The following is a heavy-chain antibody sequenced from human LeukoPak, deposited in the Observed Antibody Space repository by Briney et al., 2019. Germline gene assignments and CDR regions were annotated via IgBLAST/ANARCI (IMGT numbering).Heavy chain of an antibody. V-gene: IGHV3-7*03. CDR1: GFTFSSYW. J-gene: IGHJ4*02. Sequence: GGSLRLSCAASGFTFSSYWMSWVRQAPGKGLEWVANIKQDGSEKYYVDSVKGRFTISRDNSKNTLFLQMNSLRAEDTAVYYCAKRSENTALGKFDYWGQGTLVTVSS. D-gene: IGHD2/OR15-2a*01. CDR3: AKRSENTALGKFDY. CDR2: IKQDGSEK.